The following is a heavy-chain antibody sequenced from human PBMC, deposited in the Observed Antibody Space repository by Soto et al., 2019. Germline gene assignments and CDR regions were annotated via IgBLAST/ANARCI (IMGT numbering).Heavy chain of an antibody. J-gene: IGHJ4*02. CDR3: ARFLWCRTSLCYFDY. Sequence: QITLKESGPTLVKPTQTLTLTCTFSGFSLTTSGVGVGWIRQPPGKALEWLALIYWDDDQRYSPSLKSRLTITKDPSTNQVVLTITNMDPVDTATYYCARFLWCRTSLCYFDYWGQGTLVTVSS. D-gene: IGHD2-2*01. CDR1: GFSLTTSGVG. V-gene: IGHV2-5*02. CDR2: IYWDDDQ.